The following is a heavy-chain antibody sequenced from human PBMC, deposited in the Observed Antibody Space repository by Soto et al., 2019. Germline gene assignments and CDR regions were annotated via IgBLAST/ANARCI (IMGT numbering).Heavy chain of an antibody. CDR2: LYYGRSA. V-gene: IGHV4-59*01. D-gene: IGHD3-22*01. CDR1: GDSISSYY. CDR3: ALRSMAVVPEY. Sequence: QVQLQESGPGLVKPSETLSLTCAVSGDSISSYYCMWIRQPPGKGLESIVYLYYGRSANYNPSLKSRLTVSVETSTNQCSLTLSSMPAADTAVYYCALRSMAVVPEYWGQGTLVTVSS. J-gene: IGHJ4*02.